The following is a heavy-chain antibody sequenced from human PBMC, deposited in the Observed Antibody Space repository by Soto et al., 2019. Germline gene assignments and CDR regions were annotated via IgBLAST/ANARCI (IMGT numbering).Heavy chain of an antibody. CDR1: GFTFSSYG. CDR3: AKERITIFGVATSFDY. Sequence: GGSLRLSCAASGFTFSSYGMHWVRQAPGKGLEWVAVISYDGSNKYYADSVKGRFTISRDNSKNTLYLQMNSLRAEDTAVYYCAKERITIFGVATSFDYWGQGTLVTVSS. CDR2: ISYDGSNK. V-gene: IGHV3-30*18. J-gene: IGHJ4*02. D-gene: IGHD3-3*01.